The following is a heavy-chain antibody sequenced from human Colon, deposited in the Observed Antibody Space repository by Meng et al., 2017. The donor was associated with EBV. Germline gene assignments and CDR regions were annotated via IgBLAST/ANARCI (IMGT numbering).Heavy chain of an antibody. V-gene: IGHV4-4*02. CDR2: IDDSGST. J-gene: IGHJ4*02. D-gene: IGHD1-26*01. CDR1: GVSISSNIR. CDR3: ARGKQDAWELLAY. Sequence: QGQLQGSGPGLAKPSGTLSLPCGVSGVSISSNIRWTWVRQPPGKGLEWIGDIDDSGSTNYNPSLNSRISISLDKSKNHFSLKVNSVTAADTAVYYCARGKQDAWELLAYWGQGALVTVSS.